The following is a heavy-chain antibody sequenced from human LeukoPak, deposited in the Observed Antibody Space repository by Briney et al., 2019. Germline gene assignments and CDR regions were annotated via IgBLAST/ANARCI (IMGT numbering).Heavy chain of an antibody. V-gene: IGHV1-18*01. J-gene: IGHJ5*02. CDR2: ISAYNGNT. CDR1: GYTFTSYG. CDR3: ARGQMGGLFDP. Sequence: ASVKVSCKASGYTFTSYGISWVRQAPGQGLEWMGWISAYNGNTNYAQKFQGRVTITRNTSISTAYMELSSLRSEDTAVYYCARGQMGGLFDPWGQGTLVTVSS. D-gene: IGHD2-8*01.